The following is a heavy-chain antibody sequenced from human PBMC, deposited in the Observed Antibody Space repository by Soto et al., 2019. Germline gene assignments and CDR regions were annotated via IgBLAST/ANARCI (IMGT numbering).Heavy chain of an antibody. V-gene: IGHV4-61*01. J-gene: IGHJ4*02. CDR1: GGSVSSGSYY. Sequence: QVQLQESGPGLVKPSETLSLTCTVSGGSVSSGSYYWSWIRQPPGKGLEWIGYIYYSGSTNYNPSLKSRVTISVDTSKNQXSLKLSSVTAADTAVYYCARGYCSGGSCYPLDYWGQGTLVTVSS. CDR2: IYYSGST. CDR3: ARGYCSGGSCYPLDY. D-gene: IGHD2-15*01.